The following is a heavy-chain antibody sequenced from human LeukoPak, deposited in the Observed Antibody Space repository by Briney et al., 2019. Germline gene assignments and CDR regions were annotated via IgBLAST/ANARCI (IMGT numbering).Heavy chain of an antibody. CDR1: GHTLSEIS. D-gene: IGHD6-19*01. CDR2: FDPEDGEA. V-gene: IGHV1-24*01. CDR3: AAHFGSGWYNY. Sequence: ASVKVSCTVSGHTLSEISIIWVRQAPGKGLEWMGGFDPEDGEAVYAQKFQGRFTMTEDTSTDTAYMDLRSLTSEDTAVYFCAAHFGSGWYNYWGQGTLVTVSS. J-gene: IGHJ4*02.